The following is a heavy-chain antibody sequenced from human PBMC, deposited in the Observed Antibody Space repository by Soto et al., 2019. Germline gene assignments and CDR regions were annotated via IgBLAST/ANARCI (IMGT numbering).Heavy chain of an antibody. CDR2: VYDNGRP. D-gene: IGHD3-9*01. V-gene: IGHV4-59*01. CDR1: GGSISVYC. J-gene: IGHJ4*02. Sequence: SETLSLTCTISGGSISVYCWSWIRQSPRQGLEWVGYVYDNGRPYYSPSLKSRVTISADTSKNQISLKLTSATAADTAVYYCARGVGSSPPRYWGRGTLVTSPQ. CDR3: ARGVGSSPPRY.